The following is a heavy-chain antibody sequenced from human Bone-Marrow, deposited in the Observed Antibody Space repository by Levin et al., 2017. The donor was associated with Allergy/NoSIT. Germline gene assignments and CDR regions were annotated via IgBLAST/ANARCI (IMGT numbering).Heavy chain of an antibody. J-gene: IGHJ6*02. CDR2: ISSRGSTM. CDR1: GFIFGDSY. D-gene: IGHD1-1*01. Sequence: LSLTCVGSGFIFGDSYMSWIRQAPGKGLEWVSYISSRGSTMYYADSVRGRFTISRDNARNSVYLQMSSLGVDDTAVYYCASPATGTKGLDVWGQGTTVTVSS. CDR3: ASPATGTKGLDV. V-gene: IGHV3-11*01.